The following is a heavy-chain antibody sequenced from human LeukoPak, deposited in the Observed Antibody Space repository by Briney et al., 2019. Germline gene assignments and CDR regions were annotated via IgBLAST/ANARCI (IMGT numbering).Heavy chain of an antibody. CDR3: AGEGRGSGHWAGFDF. CDR1: GYTFSHHY. J-gene: IGHJ4*02. V-gene: IGHV1-2*02. Sequence: ASVKVSCKTSGYTFSHHYVQWLLQAPGQGLEWMGWINPYSGDTSSARKFQGRVTMTKDTSITTAYLELTGLTSDDTAIYYCAGEGRGSGHWAGFDFWGQGALVTVSS. D-gene: IGHD7-27*01. CDR2: INPYSGDT.